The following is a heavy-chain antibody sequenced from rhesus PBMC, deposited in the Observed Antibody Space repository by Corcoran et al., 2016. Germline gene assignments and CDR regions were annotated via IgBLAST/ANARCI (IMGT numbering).Heavy chain of an antibody. CDR1: GASISRYW. CDR3: ARDQTTVAANWYFDI. V-gene: IGHV4-80*01. CDR2: INGNSGST. D-gene: IGHD4-29*01. J-gene: IGHJ2*01. Sequence: QVQLQESGPGLGKPSEPLSLTCAVSGASISRYWWRWFRPPPWKGLEWAGAHEWIGEINGNSGSTYYNPSLKSRVTISKDASKNQFSLKLSSVTAADTAVYYCARDQTTVAANWYFDIWGPGTPITISS.